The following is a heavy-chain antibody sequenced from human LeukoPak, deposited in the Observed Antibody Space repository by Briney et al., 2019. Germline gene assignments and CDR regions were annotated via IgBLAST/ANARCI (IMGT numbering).Heavy chain of an antibody. Sequence: GGSLTLSCAASGFTFSSYSMNWVRQAPGKGLEWVSSISSSSSYIYYADSVKGRFTISRDNAKNSLSLQMNSLRAEDTAVYYCARDSMVRGVITNIDWFDPWGQGTLVTVSS. CDR2: ISSSSSYI. J-gene: IGHJ5*02. V-gene: IGHV3-21*01. CDR1: GFTFSSYS. CDR3: ARDSMVRGVITNIDWFDP. D-gene: IGHD3-10*01.